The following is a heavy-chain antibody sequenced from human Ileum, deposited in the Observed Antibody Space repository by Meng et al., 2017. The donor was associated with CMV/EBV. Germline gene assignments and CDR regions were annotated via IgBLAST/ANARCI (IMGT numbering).Heavy chain of an antibody. Sequence: QVQLPESGPGLVKPSQTLSLTCSVSGASISSGNYYWNWIRQPPGKGLEWIGYINDSGSTNYNPSLKSRVTISEDTSKNVFSLNLSSVTAADTAIYYCARALSIRAVFDYWGQGTLVTVSS. CDR2: INDSGST. J-gene: IGHJ4*02. D-gene: IGHD5-24*01. V-gene: IGHV4-61*01. CDR1: GASISSGNYY. CDR3: ARALSIRAVFDY.